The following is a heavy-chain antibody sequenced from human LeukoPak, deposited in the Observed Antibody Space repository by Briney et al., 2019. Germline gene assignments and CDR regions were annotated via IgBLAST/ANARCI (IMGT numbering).Heavy chain of an antibody. Sequence: GGSLRLSCAASGFTFSSYAMSWVRQAPGKGLEWVSAISGSGGSTCYADSVKGRFTISRDNSKNTLYLQMNSLRAEDTAVYYCAKGKGSGWYAWFDPWGQGTLVTVSS. J-gene: IGHJ5*02. D-gene: IGHD6-19*01. CDR3: AKGKGSGWYAWFDP. V-gene: IGHV3-23*01. CDR1: GFTFSSYA. CDR2: ISGSGGST.